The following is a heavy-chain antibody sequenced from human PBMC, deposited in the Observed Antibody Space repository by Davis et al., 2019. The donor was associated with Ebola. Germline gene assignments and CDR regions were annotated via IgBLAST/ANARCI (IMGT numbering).Heavy chain of an antibody. J-gene: IGHJ4*02. V-gene: IGHV3-30*03. CDR3: ARGRTVTNYVDY. CDR1: GFTFSSYS. CDR2: ISYDGSSK. D-gene: IGHD4-17*01. Sequence: GGSLRLSCAASGFTFSSYSMNWVRQAPGKGLEWVAIISYDGSSKYYADSVKGRFTISRDNAKNSLSLQMNSLRDEDTAVFYCARGRTVTNYVDYWGPGILVTVSS.